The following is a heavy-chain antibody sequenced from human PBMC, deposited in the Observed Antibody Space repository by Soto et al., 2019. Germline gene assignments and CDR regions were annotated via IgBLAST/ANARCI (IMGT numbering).Heavy chain of an antibody. D-gene: IGHD3-10*01. V-gene: IGHV3-64*02. CDR2: TSGDGRIM. CDR1: GFTFSSYP. CDR3: AREKNYGSGSFHRPFDY. Sequence: PGGSLRLSCAASGFTFSSYPMHWVRQAPGKGLEHVSSTSGDGRIMYYLDSVKGRFTISRDNSKNTLYLQMGSLRAEDTAVYYCAREKNYGSGSFHRPFDYWGQGTLVTVSS. J-gene: IGHJ4*02.